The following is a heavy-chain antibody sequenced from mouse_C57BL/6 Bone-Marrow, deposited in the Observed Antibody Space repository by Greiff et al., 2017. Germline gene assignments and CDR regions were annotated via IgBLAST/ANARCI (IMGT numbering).Heavy chain of an antibody. D-gene: IGHD2-3*01. V-gene: IGHV1-26*01. Sequence: VQLQQSGPELVKPGASVKISCKASGYTFTDYYMNWVKQSHGKSLEWIGDINPNNGGTSYNQKFKGKATLTVDKSSSTAYMELRSLTSEDSAVYYCAREEDGYLWFAYWGQGTLVTVSA. CDR3: AREEDGYLWFAY. CDR2: INPNNGGT. J-gene: IGHJ3*01. CDR1: GYTFTDYY.